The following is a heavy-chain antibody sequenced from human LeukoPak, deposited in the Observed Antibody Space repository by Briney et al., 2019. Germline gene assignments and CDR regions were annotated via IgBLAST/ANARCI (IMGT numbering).Heavy chain of an antibody. CDR2: ISAYNGNT. J-gene: IGHJ4*02. CDR3: ARVVVVGAPKGDNFDY. Sequence: ASVKGSCKASGYTFTSYGISWVRQAPGQGLEWMGWISAYNGNTKYAQKLQGRVTMTTDTSTSTAYMELRSLRSDDTAVYYGARVVVVGAPKGDNFDYWGQGTLVTVSS. CDR1: GYTFTSYG. D-gene: IGHD1-26*01. V-gene: IGHV1-18*01.